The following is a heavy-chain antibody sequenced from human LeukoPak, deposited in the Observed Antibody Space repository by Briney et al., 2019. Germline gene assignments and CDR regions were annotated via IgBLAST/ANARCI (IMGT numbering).Heavy chain of an antibody. V-gene: IGHV3-30*02. CDR3: AKRGYYYDSSGQYYFDY. CDR1: GFTFSSYG. J-gene: IGHJ4*02. Sequence: QPGGSLRLSCAASGFTFSSYGMHCVRQAPGKGLEWVAFIRYDGSSKYYADSVKGRFTISRDNSKNTLYLQMNSLRAEDTAVYYCAKRGYYYDSSGQYYFDYWGQGTLVTVSS. D-gene: IGHD3-22*01. CDR2: IRYDGSSK.